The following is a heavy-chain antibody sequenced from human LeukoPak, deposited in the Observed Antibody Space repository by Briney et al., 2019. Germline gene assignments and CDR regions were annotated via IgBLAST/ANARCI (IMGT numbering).Heavy chain of an antibody. CDR2: IYYSGST. D-gene: IGHD3-22*01. V-gene: IGHV4-31*03. Sequence: PSETLSLTCTVSGGSISSGGYYWSWIRQHPGKGLEWIGYIYYSGSTYYNPSLKSRVTISVDTSKNQFSLKLSSVTAADTAVYYCAGAYYYDSSGYYRQYEGPYTEFDPWGQGTLVTVSS. CDR3: AGAYYYDSSGYYRQYEGPYTEFDP. CDR1: GGSISSGGYY. J-gene: IGHJ5*02.